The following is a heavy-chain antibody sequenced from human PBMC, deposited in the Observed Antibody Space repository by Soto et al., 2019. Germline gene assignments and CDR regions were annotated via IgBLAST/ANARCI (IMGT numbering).Heavy chain of an antibody. J-gene: IGHJ5*02. D-gene: IGHD3-22*01. CDR1: GGTFSSYA. V-gene: IGHV1-69*06. Sequence: QVQLVQSGAEVKKPGSSVKVSCKASGGTFSSYAISWVRQAPGQGLEWMGGIIPIFVTANYAQKFQGRVTITADKSTSTAYMELSSLRSEDTAVYYCARERDDCSDPWWFDPCGQGTLVTVSS. CDR3: ARERDDCSDPWWFDP. CDR2: IIPIFVTA.